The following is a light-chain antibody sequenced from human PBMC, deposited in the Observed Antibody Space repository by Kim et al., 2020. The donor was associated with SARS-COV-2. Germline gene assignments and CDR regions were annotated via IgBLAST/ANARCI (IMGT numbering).Light chain of an antibody. J-gene: IGKJ5*01. CDR1: QTIDNNY. V-gene: IGKV3-20*01. CDR2: GAS. CDR3: QQDTTTPIT. Sequence: EIVLTQSPGTLSLSRGESATLSCRASQTIDNNYLAWYQHKSGQTPRLLIYGASSRATGVSDRFRGSGSGTDFTLTISRLEPEDVAVFYCQQDTTTPITFGQGTRLEIK.